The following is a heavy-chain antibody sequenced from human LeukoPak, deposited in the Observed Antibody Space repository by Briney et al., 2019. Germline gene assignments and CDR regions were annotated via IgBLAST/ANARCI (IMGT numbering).Heavy chain of an antibody. D-gene: IGHD1-26*01. CDR3: VRDRELNY. Sequence: SETLSLTCTVSGGSIGSYYWSWIRQPPGKGLEWIGYIYYSGSTNYNPSLKSRVTISVDTSKNQFSLKLSSVTAADTAVYYCVRDRELNYWGQGTLVTVSS. CDR1: GGSIGSYY. V-gene: IGHV4-59*01. CDR2: IYYSGST. J-gene: IGHJ4*02.